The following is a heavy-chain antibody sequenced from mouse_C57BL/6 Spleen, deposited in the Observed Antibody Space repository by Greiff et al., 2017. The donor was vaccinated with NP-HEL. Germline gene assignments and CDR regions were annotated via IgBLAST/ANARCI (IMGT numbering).Heavy chain of an antibody. Sequence: VKLQQPGAELVKPGASVKLSCKASGYTFTSYWMQWVKQRPGQGLEWIGEIDPSDSYTNYNQKFKGKATLTVDTSSSTAYMQLSSLTSEDSAVYYCARVVYGSRKDFDYWGQGTTLTVSS. V-gene: IGHV1-50*01. CDR3: ARVVYGSRKDFDY. J-gene: IGHJ2*01. CDR1: GYTFTSYW. CDR2: IDPSDSYT. D-gene: IGHD1-1*01.